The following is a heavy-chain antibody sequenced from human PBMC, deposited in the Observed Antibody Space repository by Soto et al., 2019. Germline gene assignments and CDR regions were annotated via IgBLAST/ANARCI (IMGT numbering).Heavy chain of an antibody. CDR3: ARAHDSSGYLGLFDY. CDR2: IWYDGSNK. V-gene: IGHV3-33*01. Sequence: GGSLRLSCAASGFTFSSYGMHWVRQAPGKGLEWVAVIWYDGSNKYYADSVKGRFTISRDNSKNTLYLQMNSLRAEDTAVYYCARAHDSSGYLGLFDYWGQGTLVTVS. J-gene: IGHJ4*02. D-gene: IGHD3-22*01. CDR1: GFTFSSYG.